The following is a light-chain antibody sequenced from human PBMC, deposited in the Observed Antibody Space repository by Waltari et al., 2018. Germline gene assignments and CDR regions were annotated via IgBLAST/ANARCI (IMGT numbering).Light chain of an antibody. Sequence: QLVLTQSPSASASLGASVTLTCTLSRGHSTYAIAWPHHQPDKGPSYLMNVDSGGSYTKGDGISDRFSGSSSGTERYLTISSLQSDDEADYYCQTWVTGIRVIFGGGTKLTVL. CDR2: VDSGGSY. J-gene: IGLJ2*01. CDR1: RGHSTYA. V-gene: IGLV4-69*01. CDR3: QTWVTGIRVI.